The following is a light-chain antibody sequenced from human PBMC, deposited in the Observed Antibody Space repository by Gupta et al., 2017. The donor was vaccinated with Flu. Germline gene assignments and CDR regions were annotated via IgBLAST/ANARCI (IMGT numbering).Light chain of an antibody. CDR2: KDS. Sequence: GQTARITCSGDALPKQYAYWYQQKPGQAPVLVIYKDSERPSGIPERFSGSSSGITVTLTISGVQAEDEADYYCQSADSSGTYVVFGGGTKLTGL. CDR3: QSADSSGTYVV. J-gene: IGLJ2*01. CDR1: ALPKQY. V-gene: IGLV3-25*03.